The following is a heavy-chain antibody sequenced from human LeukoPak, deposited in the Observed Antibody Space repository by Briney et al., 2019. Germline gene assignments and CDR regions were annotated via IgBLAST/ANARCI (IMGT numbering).Heavy chain of an antibody. Sequence: GASVEVSCKASGGTFSSYAISWVRQAPGQGLEWMGGIIPIFGTANYAQKFQGRVTITTDESTSTAYMELSSLRSEDTAVYYCARGGRSTIFGYYYYMDVWGKGTTVTVSS. CDR1: GGTFSSYA. CDR2: IIPIFGTA. CDR3: ARGGRSTIFGYYYYMDV. D-gene: IGHD3-3*01. J-gene: IGHJ6*03. V-gene: IGHV1-69*05.